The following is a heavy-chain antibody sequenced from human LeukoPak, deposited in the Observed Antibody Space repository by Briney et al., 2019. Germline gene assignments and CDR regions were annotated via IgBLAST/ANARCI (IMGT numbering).Heavy chain of an antibody. CDR2: IYYSGST. D-gene: IGHD3-10*01. CDR1: GGPISSYY. CDR3: ARASITMVRGVIKRSWFDP. J-gene: IGHJ5*02. V-gene: IGHV4-59*01. Sequence: SETLSLTCTVSGGPISSYYWSWIRQPPGKGLEWIGYIYYSGSTNYNPSLKSRVTISVDTSKNLFSLKLSSVTAADTAVYYCARASITMVRGVIKRSWFDPWGQGTLVTVSS.